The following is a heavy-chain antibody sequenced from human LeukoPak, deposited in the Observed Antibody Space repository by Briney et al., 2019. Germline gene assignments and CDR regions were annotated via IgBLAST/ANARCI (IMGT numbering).Heavy chain of an antibody. CDR1: GFTFDDYG. CDR2: INWNGGST. CDR3: ARALGLRPGHYFDY. D-gene: IGHD2-8*02. V-gene: IGHV3-20*04. J-gene: IGHJ4*02. Sequence: GGSLRLSCAASGFTFDDYGMSWVRQAPGKGLEWVSGINWNGGSTGYADSVKGRFTISRDNAKNSLYLQMNSLRAEDTALYYCARALGLRPGHYFDYWGQGTLVTVSS.